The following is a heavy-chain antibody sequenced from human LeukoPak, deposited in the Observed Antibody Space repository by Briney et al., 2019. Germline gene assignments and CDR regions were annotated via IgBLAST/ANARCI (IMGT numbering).Heavy chain of an antibody. CDR3: SRLGRYDNSGYYYAY. CDR2: IYPGDSAT. Sequence: GESLKISCKGSGYSFTNYWIGWVRQMPGKGLEWMGIIYPGDSATRYSPSFQGQATISADKSISTAYLQWRSLKASDTATYYCSRLGRYDNSGYYYAYWGQGIQGTVSS. V-gene: IGHV5-51*01. D-gene: IGHD3-22*01. J-gene: IGHJ4*02. CDR1: GYSFTNYW.